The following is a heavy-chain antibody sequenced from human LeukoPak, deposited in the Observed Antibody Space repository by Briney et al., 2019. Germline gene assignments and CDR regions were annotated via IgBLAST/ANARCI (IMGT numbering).Heavy chain of an antibody. V-gene: IGHV1-2*02. Sequence: ASVKVSCKASGYTFTGYYMHWVRQAPGQGLEWMGWINPNSGGTNYAQKFQGRVTMTRNTSISTAYMELSSLRSEDTAVYYCARHYYYGSGSRNWFDPWGQGTLVTVSS. CDR2: INPNSGGT. D-gene: IGHD3-10*01. J-gene: IGHJ5*02. CDR1: GYTFTGYY. CDR3: ARHYYYGSGSRNWFDP.